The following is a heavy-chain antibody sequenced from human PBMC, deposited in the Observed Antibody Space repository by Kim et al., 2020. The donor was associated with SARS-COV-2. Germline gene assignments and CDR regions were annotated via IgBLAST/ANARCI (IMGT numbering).Heavy chain of an antibody. D-gene: IGHD3-9*01. CDR2: IYYSGST. Sequence: SETLSLTCTVYGGSISSYYWSWIRQPPGKGLEWIGYIYYSGSTNYNPSLKSRVTISVDTSKNQFSLKLSSVTAADTAVYYCARDSLGDYDILTGYVHDAFDIWGQGTMVTVSS. CDR3: ARDSLGDYDILTGYVHDAFDI. V-gene: IGHV4-59*01. J-gene: IGHJ3*02. CDR1: GGSISSYY.